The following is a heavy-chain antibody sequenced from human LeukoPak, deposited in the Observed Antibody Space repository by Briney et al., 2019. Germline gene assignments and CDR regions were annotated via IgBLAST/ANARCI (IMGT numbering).Heavy chain of an antibody. CDR3: ASADRAAAGTFDY. CDR1: GGTFSSYA. J-gene: IGHJ4*02. CDR2: IIPILGIA. V-gene: IGHV1-69*04. D-gene: IGHD6-13*01. Sequence: SVKVSCKASGGTFSSYAISWVRQAPGQGLEWMGRIIPILGIANYAQKFQGRVAITADKSTSTAYMELSSLRSEDTAVYYCASADRAAAGTFDYWGQGTLVTVSS.